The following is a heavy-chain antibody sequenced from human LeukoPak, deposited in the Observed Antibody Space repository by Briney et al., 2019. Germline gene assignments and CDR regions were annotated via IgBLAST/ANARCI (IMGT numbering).Heavy chain of an antibody. CDR1: GDSASSNSAA. D-gene: IGHD4-23*01. Sequence: SQTLSLTCAISGDSASSNSAAWNWIRQSPSRGLEWLGRTYYRSKWYNDYAVSVKSRITINPDTSKNQFSLQLNSVTPEDTAVYYCARDMTTVVTYADAFDIWGQGTMVTVSS. CDR2: TYYRSKWYN. V-gene: IGHV6-1*01. CDR3: ARDMTTVVTYADAFDI. J-gene: IGHJ3*02.